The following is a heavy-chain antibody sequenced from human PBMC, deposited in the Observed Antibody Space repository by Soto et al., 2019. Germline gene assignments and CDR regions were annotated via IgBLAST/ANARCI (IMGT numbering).Heavy chain of an antibody. CDR3: ASFSIPAAHPYGIDV. V-gene: IGHV1-18*01. Sequence: QVQLVQSGAEVKKPGASVKVSCKASGYTFTSYGISWVRQAPGQGLEWMGWISAYNGNTNYAQKLHGRVTMTTDTSTSTAYMELRSPRSDDTALYYCASFSIPAAHPYGIDVWGQGTTVTVSS. J-gene: IGHJ6*02. D-gene: IGHD6-13*01. CDR1: GYTFTSYG. CDR2: ISAYNGNT.